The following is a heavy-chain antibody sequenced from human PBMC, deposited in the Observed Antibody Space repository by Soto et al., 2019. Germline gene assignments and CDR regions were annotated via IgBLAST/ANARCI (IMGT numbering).Heavy chain of an antibody. D-gene: IGHD4-17*01. Sequence: PGGSLRLSCAASGFTFSSYWMSWVRQAPGKGLEWVSVIYSGGSTYYADSVKGRFTISRDNSKNTLYLQMNSLRAEDTAVYYCARDIDYGDYAYWGQGTLVTVSS. J-gene: IGHJ4*02. CDR2: IYSGGST. V-gene: IGHV3-66*01. CDR1: GFTFSSYW. CDR3: ARDIDYGDYAY.